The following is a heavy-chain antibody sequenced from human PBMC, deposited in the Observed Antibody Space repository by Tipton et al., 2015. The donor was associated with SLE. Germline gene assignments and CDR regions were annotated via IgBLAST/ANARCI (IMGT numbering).Heavy chain of an antibody. CDR2: ISSSGSTI. CDR1: GFSFSDYH. D-gene: IGHD3-3*01. Sequence: SLRLSCATSGFSFSDYHMSWIRQAPGKGLEWVSYISSSGSTIYYADSVKGRFTISRDNAKNSLYLQMNSLRAEDTAVYYCAGPGGGRVVINNDAFDIWGQGTMVTVSS. J-gene: IGHJ3*02. V-gene: IGHV3-11*04. CDR3: AGPGGGRVVINNDAFDI.